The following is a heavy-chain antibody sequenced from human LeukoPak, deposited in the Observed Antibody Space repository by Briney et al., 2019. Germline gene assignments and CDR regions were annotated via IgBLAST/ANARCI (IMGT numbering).Heavy chain of an antibody. V-gene: IGHV1-18*04. J-gene: IGHJ4*02. Sequence: ASVKVSCKASGYTFTSYGISWVRQAPGQGLEWMGWISAYNGNTNYAQKLQGRVTMTTDTSTSTAYTELRSLRSDDTAVYYCARELYSSGWYHFDYWGQGTLVTVSS. CDR3: ARELYSSGWYHFDY. D-gene: IGHD6-19*01. CDR2: ISAYNGNT. CDR1: GYTFTSYG.